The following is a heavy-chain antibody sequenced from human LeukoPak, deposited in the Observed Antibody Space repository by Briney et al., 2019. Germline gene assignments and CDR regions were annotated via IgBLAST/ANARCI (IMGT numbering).Heavy chain of an antibody. J-gene: IGHJ4*02. Sequence: PSETLSLTCTVSGDSISSYYWSWIRQPPGKGLEWIGYVYYSGRTNYNPSLKSRVTISVDTSKNQFSLKLSSVTAADTAVYYCARDPGAIAAAGKVDYWGQGTLVTVSS. CDR3: ARDPGAIAAAGKVDY. V-gene: IGHV4-59*12. CDR1: GDSISSYY. CDR2: VYYSGRT. D-gene: IGHD6-13*01.